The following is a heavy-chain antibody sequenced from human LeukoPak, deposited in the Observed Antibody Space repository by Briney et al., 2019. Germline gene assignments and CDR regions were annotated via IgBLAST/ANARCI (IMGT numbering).Heavy chain of an antibody. D-gene: IGHD3-10*01. V-gene: IGHV3-23*01. Sequence: GGSLRLSCAASGFTFSSYGMSWVRQAPGKGLEWVSAISGSGGSTYYADSVKGRFTISRDNSKNTLYLQMNSLRAEDTAVYYCAKGGLLDGWFGEPARGYYFDYWGQGTLVTVSS. CDR2: ISGSGGST. CDR1: GFTFSSYG. J-gene: IGHJ4*02. CDR3: AKGGLLDGWFGEPARGYYFDY.